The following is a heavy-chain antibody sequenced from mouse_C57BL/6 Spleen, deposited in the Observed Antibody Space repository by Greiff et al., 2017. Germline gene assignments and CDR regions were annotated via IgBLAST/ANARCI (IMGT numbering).Heavy chain of an antibody. CDR1: GFTFSDYY. J-gene: IGHJ1*03. V-gene: IGHV5-12*01. CDR2: ISNGGGST. D-gene: IGHD1-1*01. CDR3: ARRSLGSSYWYFDV. Sequence: EVMLVESGGGLVQPGGSLKLSCAASGFTFSDYYMYWVRQTPEKRLEWVAYISNGGGSTYYPDTVKGRFTISRDNAKNPLYLQMRRLKSEDTAMYYCARRSLGSSYWYFDVWGTGTTVTVSS.